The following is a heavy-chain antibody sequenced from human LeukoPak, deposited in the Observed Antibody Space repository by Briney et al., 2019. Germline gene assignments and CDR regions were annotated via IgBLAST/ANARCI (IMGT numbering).Heavy chain of an antibody. CDR2: ISSSSSYI. CDR3: ARDRRPQGSSSWLSIAFDI. CDR1: GFTFSSYS. J-gene: IGHJ3*02. V-gene: IGHV3-21*01. D-gene: IGHD6-13*01. Sequence: GGSLRLSCAASGFTFSSYSMNWVRQAPGKGLEWVSSISSSSSYIYYADSVKGRFTISRDNAKNSLYLQMNSLRAEDTAVYYCARDRRPQGSSSWLSIAFDIWGQGTMVTVSS.